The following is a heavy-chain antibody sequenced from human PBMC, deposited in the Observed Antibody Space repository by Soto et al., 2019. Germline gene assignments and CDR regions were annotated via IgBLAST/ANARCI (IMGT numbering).Heavy chain of an antibody. Sequence: SLRLSCTASGFTFGDYALSWVRQAPGKGLEWVGFITSKAYGGTAEYAASVKGRFTISRDDSKSIAYLQMNSLKTEDTAVYYCTRARFITVAGDYWGQGALVTVSS. CDR1: GFTFGDYA. J-gene: IGHJ4*02. V-gene: IGHV3-49*04. D-gene: IGHD6-19*01. CDR2: ITSKAYGGTA. CDR3: TRARFITVAGDY.